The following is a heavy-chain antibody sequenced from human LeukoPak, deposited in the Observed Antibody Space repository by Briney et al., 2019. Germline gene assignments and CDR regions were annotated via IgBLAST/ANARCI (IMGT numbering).Heavy chain of an antibody. CDR2: ISGSGGST. CDR3: AKDGGHYDILTGYYRSLGFDY. D-gene: IGHD3-9*01. J-gene: IGHJ4*02. CDR1: GFTFSSYA. Sequence: GGSLRLSCAASGFTFSSYAMSWVRQAPGKGLEWVSAISGSGGSTYYADSVKGRFTISRDNSKNTLYLQMNSLRAEDTAVYYCAKDGGHYDILTGYYRSLGFDYWGQGTLVTVSS. V-gene: IGHV3-23*01.